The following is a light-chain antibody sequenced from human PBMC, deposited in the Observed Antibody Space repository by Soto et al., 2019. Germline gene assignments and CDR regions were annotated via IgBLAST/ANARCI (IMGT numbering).Light chain of an antibody. J-gene: IGKJ3*01. CDR2: GAS. V-gene: IGKV3D-15*01. CDR1: QSVDSN. CDR3: QHYDNLPPFP. Sequence: EIVMTQSPATLSVSPGDVATLSCRASQSVDSNLAWYQQKPGQTPRLLMYGASTRPTVIPARFSGSGSGTEFTLTIISLQSEDIATYYCQHYDNLPPFPLGPGTKVHIK.